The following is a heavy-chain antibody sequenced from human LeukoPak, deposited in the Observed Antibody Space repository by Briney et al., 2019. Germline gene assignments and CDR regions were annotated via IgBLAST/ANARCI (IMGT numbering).Heavy chain of an antibody. CDR2: ISSSGSTI. CDR1: GFTFSSYE. V-gene: IGHV3-48*03. D-gene: IGHD6-19*01. CDR3: VRAAVAGTRTYFDY. Sequence: QPGGSLRLSCAASGFTFSSYEMNWVRQAPGKGLEWASYISSSGSTIYYADSVKGRFTISRDNAKNSLYLQMNSLRAEDTAVYYCVRAAVAGTRTYFDYWGQGTLVTVSS. J-gene: IGHJ4*02.